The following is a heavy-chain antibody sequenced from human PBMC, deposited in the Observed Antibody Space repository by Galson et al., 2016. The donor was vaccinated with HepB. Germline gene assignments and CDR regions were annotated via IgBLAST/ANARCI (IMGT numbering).Heavy chain of an antibody. D-gene: IGHD5-12*01. V-gene: IGHV1-58*01. CDR3: AAIGAYSFDI. CDR1: AFTFTSSA. Sequence: SVKVSCKASAFTFTSSAVQWVRQARGQRLEWIGWIVVGSGNTKYAQKFQERVTIIRDMSTSTAYMELSSLRSEDTAVYYCAAIGAYSFDIWGQGTMVTVSS. J-gene: IGHJ3*02. CDR2: IVVGSGNT.